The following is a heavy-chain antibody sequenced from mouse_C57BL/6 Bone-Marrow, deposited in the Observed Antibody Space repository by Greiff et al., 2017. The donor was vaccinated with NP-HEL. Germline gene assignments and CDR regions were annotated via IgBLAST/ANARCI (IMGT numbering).Heavy chain of an antibody. V-gene: IGHV5-4*01. J-gene: IGHJ2*01. CDR3: ARGELGFDY. Sequence: EVHLVESGGGLVKPGGSLKLSCAASGFTLSSYAMSWVRQTPEKRLEWVATISDGGSYTYYPDNVKGRFTISRDNAKSNLYLQMSHLKSEDTAMYYCARGELGFDYWGQGTTLTVSS. D-gene: IGHD4-1*01. CDR1: GFTLSSYA. CDR2: ISDGGSYT.